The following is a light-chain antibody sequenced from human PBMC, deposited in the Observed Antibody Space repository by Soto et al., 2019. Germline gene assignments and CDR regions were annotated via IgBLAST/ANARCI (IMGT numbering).Light chain of an antibody. J-gene: IGKJ1*01. CDR3: QQSYSTPWT. V-gene: IGKV1-39*01. CDR2: AAS. Sequence: DIRMTQSPSCLLGSXRDGVTISXXASQSISSYLNWYQQKPGKAPKLLIYAASSLQSGVPSRFSGSGSGTDFTLTISSLQPEDFATYYCQQSYSTPWTFGQGTKVDIK. CDR1: QSISSY.